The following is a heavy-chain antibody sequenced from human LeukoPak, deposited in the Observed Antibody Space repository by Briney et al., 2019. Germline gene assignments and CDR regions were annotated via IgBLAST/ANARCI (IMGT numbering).Heavy chain of an antibody. CDR3: ARLGDTYYYGSGSPYDY. CDR2: IIPILGIA. D-gene: IGHD3-10*01. J-gene: IGHJ4*02. Sequence: GSSVKVSYKASGGTFSSYAISWVRQAPGQGLEWMGRIIPILGIANYAQKFQGRVTITADKSTSTAYMELSSLRSEDTAVYYCARLGDTYYYGSGSPYDYWGQGTLVTVSS. CDR1: GGTFSSYA. V-gene: IGHV1-69*04.